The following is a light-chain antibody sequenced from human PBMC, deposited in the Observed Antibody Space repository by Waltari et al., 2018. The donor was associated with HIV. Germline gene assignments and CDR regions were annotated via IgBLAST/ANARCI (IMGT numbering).Light chain of an antibody. CDR2: AVR. Sequence: QSALTQPASVSGSPGQSITITCAGTSDDVGGYDHVAWYQRIMGSPPKLILFAVRHRPSGVSARFSGSKSGNTASLTITGLRPDDEAVYFCSSYARDISIIFGGGTRLTV. J-gene: IGLJ2*01. CDR3: SSYARDISII. V-gene: IGLV2-14*01. CDR1: SDDVGGYDH.